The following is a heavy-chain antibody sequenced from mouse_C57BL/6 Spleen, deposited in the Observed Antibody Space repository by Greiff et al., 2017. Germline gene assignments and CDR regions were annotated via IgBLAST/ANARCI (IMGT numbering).Heavy chain of an antibody. CDR2: IDPENGDT. CDR3: TTGYGSSYGFAY. CDR1: GFNIQDDY. V-gene: IGHV14-4*01. D-gene: IGHD1-1*01. Sequence: VQLKESGAELVRPGASVKLSCTASGFNIQDDYMHWVKQRPEQGLEWIGWIDPENGDTEYASKFQGKATITADTSSNTAYLQLSSLTSEDTAVYYCTTGYGSSYGFAYWGQGTLVTVSA. J-gene: IGHJ3*01.